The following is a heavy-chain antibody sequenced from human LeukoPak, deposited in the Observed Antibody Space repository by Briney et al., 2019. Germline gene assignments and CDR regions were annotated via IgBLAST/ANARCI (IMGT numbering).Heavy chain of an antibody. J-gene: IGHJ6*03. V-gene: IGHV1-69*13. D-gene: IGHD4-17*01. CDR2: IIPIFGTA. CDR3: ASGKLTVTTYYYYYMDV. CDR1: GGTFSSYA. Sequence: ATVKVSCKASGGTFSSYAISWVRQAPGQELEWMGGIIPIFGTANYAQKFQGRVTITADESTSTAYMELSSLRSEDTAVYYCASGKLTVTTYYYYYMDVWGKGTTVTISS.